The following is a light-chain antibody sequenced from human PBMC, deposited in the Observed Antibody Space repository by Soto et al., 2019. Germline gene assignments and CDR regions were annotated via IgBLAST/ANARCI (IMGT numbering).Light chain of an antibody. CDR2: EVR. Sequence: QSALTQPASVSGCPGQSITISCTGTSSDVGGFNYVSWYQQHPGKTPKLLIYEVRSRPSGVSNRFSGSKSGNTASLTISGLQAEDEADYYCQSHDRALNVYLFGTGTKVTVL. CDR3: QSHDRALNVYL. J-gene: IGLJ1*01. CDR1: SSDVGGFNY. V-gene: IGLV2-14*01.